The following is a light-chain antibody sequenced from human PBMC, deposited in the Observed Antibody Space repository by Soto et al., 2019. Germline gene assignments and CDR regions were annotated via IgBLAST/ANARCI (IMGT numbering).Light chain of an antibody. J-gene: IGLJ1*01. CDR2: GTT. Sequence: QSVLTQPPSVSGAPGQRVTISCTGSSSNIGAGYDVHWYQQLPGTAPKLVIYGTTNRPSGVPDRFSGSKSGTSASLAITGLQAEDEADYYCQSYGGTLSGSYVFGIGTKVTVL. V-gene: IGLV1-40*01. CDR3: QSYGGTLSGSYV. CDR1: SSNIGAGYD.